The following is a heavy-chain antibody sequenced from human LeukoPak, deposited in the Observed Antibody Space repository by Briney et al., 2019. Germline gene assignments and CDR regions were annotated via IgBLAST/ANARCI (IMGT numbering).Heavy chain of an antibody. CDR3: ASYSGSYYASFQH. V-gene: IGHV4-59*02. Sequence: GSLRLSCAASGFTVSSNYMSWIRQPPGKGLEWIGYIYYSGSTNYNPSLKSRVTISVDTSKNQFSLKLSSVTAADTAVYYCASYSGSYYASFQHWGQGTLVTVSS. CDR2: IYYSGST. J-gene: IGHJ1*01. D-gene: IGHD1-26*01. CDR1: GFTVSSNY.